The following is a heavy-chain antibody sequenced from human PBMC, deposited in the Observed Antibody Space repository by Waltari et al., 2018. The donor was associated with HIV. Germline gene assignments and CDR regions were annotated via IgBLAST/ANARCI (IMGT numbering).Heavy chain of an antibody. D-gene: IGHD3-16*01. Sequence: EVQLVQSGAEVKKPGESLRISCKGSGYSFTSYWLSWVRQMPGKGLEWMGRIDPSDSYTNYSPSFQGHVTISADKSISTAYLQWSSLKASDTAMYYCARTGLITFGGDPIRAFDIWGQGTMVTVSS. CDR2: IDPSDSYT. V-gene: IGHV5-10-1*01. CDR1: GYSFTSYW. CDR3: ARTGLITFGGDPIRAFDI. J-gene: IGHJ3*02.